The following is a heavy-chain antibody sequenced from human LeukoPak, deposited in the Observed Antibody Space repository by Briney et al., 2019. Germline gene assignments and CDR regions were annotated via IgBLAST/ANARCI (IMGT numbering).Heavy chain of an antibody. Sequence: GGSLRLSCAASGFTFRDYAMSWVRQAPGKGLEGVSGISGSGGRTYYADSVKGRFTISRDNSKNTLYLQMHSLRADDTAVYYCAKDLFSDNGSDRYYFDYWGQGSLVTVSS. CDR1: GFTFRDYA. CDR2: ISGSGGRT. V-gene: IGHV3-23*01. CDR3: AKDLFSDNGSDRYYFDY. D-gene: IGHD3-16*02. J-gene: IGHJ4*02.